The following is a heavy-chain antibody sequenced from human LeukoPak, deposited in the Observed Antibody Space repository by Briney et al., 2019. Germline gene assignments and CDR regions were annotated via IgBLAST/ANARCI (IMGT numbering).Heavy chain of an antibody. D-gene: IGHD6-19*01. V-gene: IGHV3-74*01. J-gene: IGHJ4*02. CDR1: GFTFSNYW. CDR2: INTDGSST. CDR3: TRGGHAATGWHYFDN. Sequence: QTGGSLRLSCAASGFTFSNYWMHWVRQAPGKGLVWVSRINTDGSSTNYADSVKGRFTISRDNAKNTLYLQMSSLRAEDTAMYYCTRGGHAATGWHYFDNWGQGTLVTVSS.